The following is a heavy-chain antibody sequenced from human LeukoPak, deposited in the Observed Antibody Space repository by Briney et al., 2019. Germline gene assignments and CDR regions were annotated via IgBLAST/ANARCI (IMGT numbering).Heavy chain of an antibody. D-gene: IGHD2-15*01. J-gene: IGHJ5*02. CDR2: IYYSGST. V-gene: IGHV4-39*01. CDR1: GGSISSSSYY. Sequence: PSETPSLTCTVSGGSISSSSYYWGWIRQPPGKGLEWIGSIYYSGSTYYNPSLKSRVTISVDTSKNQFSLKLSSVTAADAAVYYCARPEVVAARGFDPWGQGTLVTVSS. CDR3: ARPEVVAARGFDP.